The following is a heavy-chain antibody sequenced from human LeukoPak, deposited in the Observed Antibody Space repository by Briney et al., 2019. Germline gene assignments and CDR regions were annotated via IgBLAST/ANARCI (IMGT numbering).Heavy chain of an antibody. CDR2: ISGNGGST. Sequence: PGGSLRLSCAASGFTFSSYAMSWVRQAPGRGLEWVSAISGNGGSTYYADSVKGRFTISRDNSKNTLYLQMNSLRAEDTAVYYCAKDPASRGWYVLPPDYWGQGTLVTVSS. J-gene: IGHJ4*02. CDR1: GFTFSSYA. V-gene: IGHV3-23*01. CDR3: AKDPASRGWYVLPPDY. D-gene: IGHD6-19*01.